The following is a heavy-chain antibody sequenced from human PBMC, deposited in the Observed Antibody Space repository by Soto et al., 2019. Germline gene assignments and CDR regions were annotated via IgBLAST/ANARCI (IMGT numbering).Heavy chain of an antibody. V-gene: IGHV3-23*01. D-gene: IGHD4-17*01. Sequence: GGSLRLSCAASGFTFSSYAMSCVRQAPWNGLEWVSAISGSGGRTYYADSVKGRFTISRDNSKNTLYLQMNSLRAEDTAVYYCAKDLGHYGGKPAYYFDYWGQGTLVTVSS. J-gene: IGHJ4*02. CDR3: AKDLGHYGGKPAYYFDY. CDR2: ISGSGGRT. CDR1: GFTFSSYA.